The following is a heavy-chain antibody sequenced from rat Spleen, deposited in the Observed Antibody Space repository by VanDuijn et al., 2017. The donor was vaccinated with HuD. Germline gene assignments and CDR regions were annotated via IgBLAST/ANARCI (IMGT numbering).Heavy chain of an antibody. CDR3: ARHKGYFDY. CDR2: MNTGGDNT. V-gene: IGHV5S13*01. CDR1: GFTFSNYG. J-gene: IGHJ2*01. Sequence: EVQLVESGGGLVQPGRSMKLSCAASGFTFSNYGLAWVRQAPTKGLEWVASMNTGGDNTYYRDSVKGRFTISRDNAKNILYLQMDSLRSEDTATYYCARHKGYFDYWGQGVMVTVSS.